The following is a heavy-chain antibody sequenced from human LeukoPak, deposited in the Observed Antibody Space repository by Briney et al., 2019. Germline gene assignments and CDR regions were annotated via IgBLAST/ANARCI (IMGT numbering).Heavy chain of an antibody. CDR3: AKLQIVGATPFDY. D-gene: IGHD1-26*01. Sequence: PVGSLRLSCAASGCTFSSDAMSWVRQAPGKELGWVSAISGSGGSTYYADSVKGRFTISRDNSKNTLYLQMNSLRAEDTAVYYCAKLQIVGATPFDYWGQGTLVTVSS. CDR1: GCTFSSDA. V-gene: IGHV3-23*01. J-gene: IGHJ4*02. CDR2: ISGSGGST.